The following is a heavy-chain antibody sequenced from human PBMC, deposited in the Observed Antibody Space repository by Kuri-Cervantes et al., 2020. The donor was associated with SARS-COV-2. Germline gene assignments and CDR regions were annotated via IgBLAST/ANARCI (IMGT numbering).Heavy chain of an antibody. Sequence: SETLSLTCTVSGGSISSYYWSWIRQPPGKGLEWIGYIYYSGSTNYNPSLKSRVTISVDTSKNQFSLNLNSVTAADTAVYYCAKDSRQYNYYDSSGYSEDSPPSDYWGQGTLVTVSS. J-gene: IGHJ4*02. CDR2: IYYSGST. V-gene: IGHV4-59*01. CDR1: GGSISSYY. D-gene: IGHD3-22*01. CDR3: AKDSRQYNYYDSSGYSEDSPPSDY.